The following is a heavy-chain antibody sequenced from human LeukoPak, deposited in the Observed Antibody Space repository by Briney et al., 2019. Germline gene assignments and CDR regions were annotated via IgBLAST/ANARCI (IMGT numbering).Heavy chain of an antibody. D-gene: IGHD2-15*01. J-gene: IGHJ3*02. V-gene: IGHV3-30-3*01. CDR1: GFTLSNYV. Sequence: GRSLRLSCAASGFTLSNYVIHWVRQAPGKGLEWEGVISSDGRNKYVDSVKGRFTISRDNSKNTLYLQMNSLRAEDTAVYYCARVSPQGIGGFDIWGQGTMVSVSS. CDR3: ARVSPQGIGGFDI. CDR2: ISSDGRNK.